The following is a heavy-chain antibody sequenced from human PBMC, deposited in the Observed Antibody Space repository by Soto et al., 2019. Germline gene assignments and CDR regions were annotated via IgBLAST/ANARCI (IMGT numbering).Heavy chain of an antibody. CDR1: GGSISSYY. CDR3: ARVPHRLYSGYALNYFDY. V-gene: IGHV4-59*01. CDR2: IYYSGST. D-gene: IGHD5-12*01. Sequence: PSETLSLTCTVSGGSISSYYWSWIRQPPGKGLEWIGYIYYSGSTNYNPSLKSRVTISVDTSKNQFSLKLSSVTAADTAVYYCARVPHRLYSGYALNYFDYWGQGTLVTVSS. J-gene: IGHJ4*02.